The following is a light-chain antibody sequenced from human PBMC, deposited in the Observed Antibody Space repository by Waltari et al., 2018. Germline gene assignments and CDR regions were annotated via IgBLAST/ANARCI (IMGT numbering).Light chain of an antibody. V-gene: IGKV3-15*01. J-gene: IGKJ2*01. CDR2: GAS. CDR1: QSISTM. CDR3: QQYNDWPYT. Sequence: EIVMTQSPATLAVSPGERDTLSCRASQSISTMLAWYQQKPGQAPRFLIYGASTRAPGIPARFSGSGSGTEYTLTISSLQSEDFAVDYCQQYNDWPYTFGQGTKLEIK.